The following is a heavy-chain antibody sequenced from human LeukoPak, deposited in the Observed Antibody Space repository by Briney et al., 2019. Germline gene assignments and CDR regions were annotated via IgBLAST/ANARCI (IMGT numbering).Heavy chain of an antibody. Sequence: ASVKVSCKASGYSFTGHYMHWVRQAPGQGLEWMGWINPNSGGTNYAQKFQGWVTMARDTSISTAYMELSRLTSDDTAVYYCARDVDGMDVWDKGTTVTVSS. CDR3: ARDVDGMDV. V-gene: IGHV1-2*04. CDR2: INPNSGGT. CDR1: GYSFTGHY. J-gene: IGHJ6*04.